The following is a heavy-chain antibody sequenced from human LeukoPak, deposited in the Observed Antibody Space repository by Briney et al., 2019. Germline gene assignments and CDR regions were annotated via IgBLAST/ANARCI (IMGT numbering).Heavy chain of an antibody. CDR3: ARGGSSGYYGLYYMDV. D-gene: IGHD3-22*01. Sequence: PSETLSLTSTVSGVSISSNYWSWLRQPAGKGLEWVGLIYISGSTNYNPSLKSRMTISVESSKNPFFLLLSSGSAAATVVYYWARGGSSGYYGLYYMDVWGKGTTVTISS. V-gene: IGHV4-4*07. CDR2: IYISGST. CDR1: GVSISSNY. J-gene: IGHJ6*03.